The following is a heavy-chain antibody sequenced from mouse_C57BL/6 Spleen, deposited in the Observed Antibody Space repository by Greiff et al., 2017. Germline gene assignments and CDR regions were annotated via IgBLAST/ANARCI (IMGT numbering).Heavy chain of an antibody. D-gene: IGHD3-2*02. J-gene: IGHJ3*01. CDR2: ISPSDSEI. Sequence: QVQLQQPGAELVRPGSSVKLSCKASGYTFTSYWMDWVKQRPGQGLEWIGNISPSDSEIHYNQKFKDKATLTGDKSSSTDYMHLSSLTSGDCAVYDYARKTSHALGAYWGQGTMVTVSA. V-gene: IGHV1-61*01. CDR1: GYTFTSYW. CDR3: ARKTSHALGAY.